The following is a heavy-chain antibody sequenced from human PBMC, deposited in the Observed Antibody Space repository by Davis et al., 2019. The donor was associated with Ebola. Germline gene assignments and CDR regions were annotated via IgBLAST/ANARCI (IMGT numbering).Heavy chain of an antibody. CDR3: ARILGEGLRFLEWLFFDY. J-gene: IGHJ4*02. V-gene: IGHV2-26*01. CDR2: IFSTDEK. CDR1: GFSLSNARMG. Sequence: FGPTLVKPTETLTLTCTVSGFSLSNARMGVSWIRQPPGKALEWLAHIFSTDEKSYSTSLKSRLTIPKDTSKSQVVLTMTKMDPVDTATYYCARILGEGLRFLEWLFFDYWGQGTLVTVSS. D-gene: IGHD3-3*01.